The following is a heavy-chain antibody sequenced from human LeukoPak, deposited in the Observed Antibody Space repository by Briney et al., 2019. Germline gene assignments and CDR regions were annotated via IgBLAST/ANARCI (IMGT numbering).Heavy chain of an antibody. CDR1: GGSISSSSYY. CDR3: ARDLDI. J-gene: IGHJ3*02. CDR2: IYYSGSA. V-gene: IGHV4-61*05. Sequence: SETLSLTCTVSGGSISSSSYYWGWIRQPPGKGLEWIGYIYYSGSAKYNPSLKSRVTISVDTSKNQFSLKLSSVTAADTAVYYCARDLDIWGQGTMVTVSS.